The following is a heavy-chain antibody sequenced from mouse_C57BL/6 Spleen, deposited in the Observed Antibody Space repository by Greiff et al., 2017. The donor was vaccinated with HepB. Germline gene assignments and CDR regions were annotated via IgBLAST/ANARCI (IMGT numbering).Heavy chain of an antibody. CDR2: ISDGGSYT. V-gene: IGHV5-4*01. CDR1: GFTFSSYA. Sequence: EVQLVESGGGLVKPGGSLKLSCAASGFTFSSYAMSWVRQTPEKRLEWVATISDGGSYTYYPDNVKGRFTISRDNAKNNLYLQMSHLKSEDTAMYYCARFYDGYYGFAYWGQGTLVTVSA. D-gene: IGHD2-3*01. CDR3: ARFYDGYYGFAY. J-gene: IGHJ3*01.